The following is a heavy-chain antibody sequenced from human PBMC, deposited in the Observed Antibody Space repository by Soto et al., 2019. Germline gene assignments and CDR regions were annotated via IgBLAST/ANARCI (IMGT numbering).Heavy chain of an antibody. Sequence: PGGPLRLSCVGSGFNFRIYTMNWVRQAPGNGPEWVSSIDSSSNYIYYADSVKGRFTISRDNAKNSLYLQMNSLRAEDTAVYYCATLTYCSSASCPNYYYGMDVWGQGTTVTVSS. CDR2: IDSSSNYI. CDR3: ATLTYCSSASCPNYYYGMDV. CDR1: GFNFRIYT. D-gene: IGHD2-2*01. J-gene: IGHJ6*02. V-gene: IGHV3-21*01.